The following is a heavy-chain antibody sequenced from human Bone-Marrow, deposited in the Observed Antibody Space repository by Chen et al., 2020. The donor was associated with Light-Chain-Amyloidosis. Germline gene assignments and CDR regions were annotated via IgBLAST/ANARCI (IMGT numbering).Heavy chain of an antibody. CDR2: IYPDESDA. D-gene: IGHD5-12*01. CDR3: ARRRDGYNFDD. V-gene: IGHV5-51*01. CDR1: VYTGPNYL. J-gene: IGHJ4*02. Sequence: ELQLADAGPEGNKPAEALNDSRMGTVYTGPNYLFGWVRQMPEKGLAWMWVIYPDESDASDSPSFEGQVPISADKSITTAYLQLRSLKASDTAIYYCARRRDGYNFDDWGQGTLVTVSS.